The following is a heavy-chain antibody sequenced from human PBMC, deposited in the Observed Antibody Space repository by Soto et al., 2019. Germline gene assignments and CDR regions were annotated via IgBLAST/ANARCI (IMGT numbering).Heavy chain of an antibody. V-gene: IGHV3-15*07. D-gene: IGHD1-1*01. J-gene: IGHJ4*02. CDR1: GFTFSNTW. CDR2: VKRKSDGGST. CDR3: ATSTGDF. Sequence: PGGSLRLSCAASGFTFSNTWMSWVRQAPGKGLEWVGRVKRKSDGGSTDFAVPVKGRFTISRDDSENTLYLQIISLQTEDTAVYYCATSTGDFWGQGTLVTVSS.